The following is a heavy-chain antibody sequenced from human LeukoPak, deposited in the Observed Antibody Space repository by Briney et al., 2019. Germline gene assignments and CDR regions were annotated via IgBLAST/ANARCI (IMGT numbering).Heavy chain of an antibody. J-gene: IGHJ6*03. CDR1: GFTFSSYW. CDR2: INRDGSST. D-gene: IGHD6-13*01. V-gene: IGHV3-74*01. Sequence: GGSLRLSCAASGFTFSSYWIHWVRQAPGKGLVWVSRINRDGSSTDYADSVKGRFTISRDNAKNALYLQMNSLRVEDTAVYYCARVGGSSVYYYYYYMDVWGKGTTVTVSS. CDR3: ARVGGSSVYYYYYYMDV.